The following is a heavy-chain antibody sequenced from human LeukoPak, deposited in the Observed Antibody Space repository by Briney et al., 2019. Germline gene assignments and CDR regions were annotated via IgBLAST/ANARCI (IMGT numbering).Heavy chain of an antibody. Sequence: VASVKVSCKVSGYTLTDLSVHWVRQTPGKGLEWMGWISAYNGNTNYAQKLQGRVTMTTDTSTSTAYMELRSLRSDDTAVYYCARAGWGVYAFDIWGQGTMVTVSS. CDR3: ARAGWGVYAFDI. D-gene: IGHD3-16*01. J-gene: IGHJ3*02. V-gene: IGHV1-18*01. CDR2: ISAYNGNT. CDR1: GYTLTDLS.